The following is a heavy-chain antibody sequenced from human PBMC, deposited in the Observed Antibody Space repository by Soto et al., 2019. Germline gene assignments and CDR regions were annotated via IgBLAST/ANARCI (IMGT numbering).Heavy chain of an antibody. J-gene: IGHJ5*02. CDR1: GGSISRYF. CDR3: AHFSDLEWFDP. Sequence: QVQLQESGPGLVRPSETLSLTCTVSGGSISRYFWSWIRQSPGKGLEWIGYIFYTGSTTYNPSLKSRVTISIDTSKNQFSLKLSSLTAADTAVYYCAHFSDLEWFDPWGQGTQVTVSS. CDR2: IFYTGST. D-gene: IGHD2-21*01. V-gene: IGHV4-59*01.